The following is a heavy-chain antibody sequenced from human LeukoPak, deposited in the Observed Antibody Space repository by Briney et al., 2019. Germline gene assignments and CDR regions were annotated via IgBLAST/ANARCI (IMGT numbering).Heavy chain of an antibody. CDR2: IKQDGNET. V-gene: IGHV3-7*04. Sequence: GGSLRLFCAASGFTFSRHWMSWVRQAPGEGLEWVANIKQDGNETYYVDSVKGRFTISRDNAKNSLYLQMDSLRAEDTALYYCAGGGGNSWFDPWGQGTLVTVSS. J-gene: IGHJ5*02. D-gene: IGHD2-15*01. CDR1: GFTFSRHW. CDR3: AGGGGNSWFDP.